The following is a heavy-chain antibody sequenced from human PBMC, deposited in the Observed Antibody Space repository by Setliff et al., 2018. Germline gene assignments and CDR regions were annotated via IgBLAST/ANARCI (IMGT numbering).Heavy chain of an antibody. CDR2: IYYSGST. D-gene: IGHD3-10*01. J-gene: IGHJ6*02. Sequence: PSETLSLTCAVYGGSFSGYYWSWIRQPPGKGLEWIGSIYYSGSTYYNPSLKSRVTISVDTSKNQFSLKLSSVTAADTALYYCARVRSYGSGNYYYYYYDMDVWGQGTTVTVSS. CDR1: GGSFSGYY. V-gene: IGHV4-34*01. CDR3: ARVRSYGSGNYYYYYYDMDV.